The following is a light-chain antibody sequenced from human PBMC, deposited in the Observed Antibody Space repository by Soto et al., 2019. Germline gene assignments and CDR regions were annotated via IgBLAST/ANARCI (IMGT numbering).Light chain of an antibody. V-gene: IGKV3-15*01. Sequence: EIVMTQSPATLSVSPGERATLSCRASQSVSSHLAWYQQKPGQAPRLLIYETSTRATGVPARCSGSGPGTEFDLAISSLQSEDLELYYGQRYNQCPLTFGEVKKVEIK. J-gene: IGKJ4*01. CDR1: QSVSSH. CDR3: QRYNQCPLT. CDR2: ETS.